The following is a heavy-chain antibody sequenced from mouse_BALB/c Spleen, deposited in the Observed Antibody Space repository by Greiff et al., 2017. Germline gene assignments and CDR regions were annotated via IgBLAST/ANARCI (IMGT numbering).Heavy chain of an antibody. CDR2: ISSGGGST. V-gene: IGHV5-12-1*01. D-gene: IGHD1-1*01. J-gene: IGHJ3*01. CDR1: GFAFSSYD. CDR3: ARHGGLLRRPFAY. Sequence: DVQLVESGGGLVKPGGSLKLSCAASGFAFSSYDMSWVRQTPEKRLEWVAYISSGGGSTYYPDTVKGRFTISRDNAKNTLYLQMSSLKSEDTAMYYCARHGGLLRRPFAYWGQGTLVTVSA.